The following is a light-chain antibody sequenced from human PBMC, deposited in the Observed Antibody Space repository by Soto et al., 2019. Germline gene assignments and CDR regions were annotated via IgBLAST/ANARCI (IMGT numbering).Light chain of an antibody. CDR3: AAWDDTLDAYV. CDR2: ADK. CDR1: GSNIGSNT. J-gene: IGLJ1*01. V-gene: IGLV1-44*01. Sequence: QAVVTQPPSLSGAPGERVTISSSGSGSNIGSNTVNWYQHLPGAAPKLLIYADKQRPSGVPDRFSGAKSGTSASLAISGLQPEDEGDYYCAAWDDTLDAYVFGPGTKLTVL.